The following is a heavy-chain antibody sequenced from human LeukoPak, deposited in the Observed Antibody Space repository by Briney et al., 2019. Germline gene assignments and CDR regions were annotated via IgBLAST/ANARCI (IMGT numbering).Heavy chain of an antibody. CDR1: GGSISSSSYY. CDR3: ARDKQWGYFDY. D-gene: IGHD2-8*01. V-gene: IGHV4-39*07. CDR2: IYYSGST. Sequence: SETLSLTCTVSGGSISSSSYYWGWIRQPPGKGLEWIGSIYYSGSTYYNPSLKSRVTISVDTSKNQFSLKLSSVTAADTAVYYCARDKQWGYFDYWGQGTLVTVSS. J-gene: IGHJ4*02.